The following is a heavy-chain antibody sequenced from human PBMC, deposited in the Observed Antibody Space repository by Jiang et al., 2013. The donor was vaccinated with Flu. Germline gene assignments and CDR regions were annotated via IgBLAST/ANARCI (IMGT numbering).Heavy chain of an antibody. CDR3: IRSSYYDRGG. Sequence: LVESGAEVKNARGVSEDLLYGFWIHLYRLRGLPGVRQMPGKGLEWMGRIDPSDSYINYNPSFQGHVSISSDKSTNTVYLQWNSLKASDTAMYYCIRSSYYDRGGWGPGTLVTVSS. CDR1: IHLYRLRG. CDR2: IDPSDSYI. J-gene: IGHJ4*02. D-gene: IGHD3-22*01. V-gene: IGHV5-10-1*03.